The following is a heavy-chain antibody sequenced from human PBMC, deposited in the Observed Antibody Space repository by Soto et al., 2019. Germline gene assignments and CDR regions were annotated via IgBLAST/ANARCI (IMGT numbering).Heavy chain of an antibody. D-gene: IGHD5-18*01. CDR2: INHGGSA. J-gene: IGHJ6*02. V-gene: IGHV4-34*01. CDR3: ARAPGGAASDFYYFHGTDV. CDR1: GGSLSTFY. Sequence: ASETLSLTCAVYGGSLSTFYWSWIRQPPGKGLEWIGDINHGGSANYNPSLKSRVTISVDVSKKQFSLRLTSVTAADTAVYYCARAPGGAASDFYYFHGTDVWGQGTTVTVSS.